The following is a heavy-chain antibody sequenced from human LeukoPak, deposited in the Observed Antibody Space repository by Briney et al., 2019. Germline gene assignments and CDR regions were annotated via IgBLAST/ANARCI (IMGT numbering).Heavy chain of an antibody. V-gene: IGHV3-74*01. CDR2: IYGDGSSS. CDR3: ARVQSDYDFWSGYFSPFDY. D-gene: IGHD3-3*01. CDR1: GFSLSSYW. J-gene: IGHJ4*02. Sequence: GGSLRLSCVASGFSLSSYWMQWERQAPREGRVWVSRIYGDGSSSIYAESSKGRFTIVRDNAKNTLYLQMNSLRAEDTAVYYCARVQSDYDFWSGYFSPFDYWGQGTLVTVSS.